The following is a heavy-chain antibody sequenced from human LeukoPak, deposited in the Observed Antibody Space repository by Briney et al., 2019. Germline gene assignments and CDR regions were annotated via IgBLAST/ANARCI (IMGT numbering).Heavy chain of an antibody. J-gene: IGHJ5*02. CDR2: ISGGGGST. V-gene: IGHV3-23*01. CDR1: GFTFSIYA. D-gene: IGHD3-10*01. CDR3: AKDPRSLVRGVRPNWFDP. Sequence: PGGSLRLSCAASGFTFSIYAMSWVRQAPGKGLEWVSAISGGGGSTYYADSVKGGFTISRDNSKNTVYLQMNSLRAEDTAVYYCAKDPRSLVRGVRPNWFDPWGQGTLVTVSS.